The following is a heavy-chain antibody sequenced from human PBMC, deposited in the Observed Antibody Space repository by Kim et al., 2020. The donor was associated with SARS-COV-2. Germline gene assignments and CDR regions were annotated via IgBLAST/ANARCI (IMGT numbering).Heavy chain of an antibody. CDR3: VKAYSSGWYAY. Sequence: TYYADSVKGRFTISRDNSKNTLYLQMSSLRAEDTAVYYCVKAYSSGWYAYWGQGTLVTVSS. CDR2: T. V-gene: IGHV3-64D*09. J-gene: IGHJ4*02. D-gene: IGHD6-19*01.